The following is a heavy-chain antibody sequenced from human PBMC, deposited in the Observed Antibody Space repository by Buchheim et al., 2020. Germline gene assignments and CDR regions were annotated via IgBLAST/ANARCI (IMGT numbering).Heavy chain of an antibody. V-gene: IGHV4-30-4*08. Sequence: QVQLQESGPGLLEPSQTLSLTCSVSGGSISSGNYYWGWIRQSPGKGLEWIGCIDSSGTTDFNPSLKRRLSISVDTSKNQFSLMLTSVTAADTAVYFCSGGLDPWGQGNL. CDR1: GGSISSGNYY. D-gene: IGHD3-10*01. CDR3: SGGLDP. J-gene: IGHJ5*02. CDR2: IDSSGTT.